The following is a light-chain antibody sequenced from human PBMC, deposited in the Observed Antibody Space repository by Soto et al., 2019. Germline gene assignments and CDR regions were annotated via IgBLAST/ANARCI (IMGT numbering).Light chain of an antibody. Sequence: QSVLTQPPSVSGAPGQRVTISCTGSSSNIGAGYDVHWYQHLPGTAPQLLIYGNINRPSGVPDRFSGSRSGTSASLAISGLQAEDEADYYCQSYDRSLSGKVFGTGNKLTVL. CDR1: SSNIGAGYD. CDR3: QSYDRSLSGKV. J-gene: IGLJ1*01. CDR2: GNI. V-gene: IGLV1-40*01.